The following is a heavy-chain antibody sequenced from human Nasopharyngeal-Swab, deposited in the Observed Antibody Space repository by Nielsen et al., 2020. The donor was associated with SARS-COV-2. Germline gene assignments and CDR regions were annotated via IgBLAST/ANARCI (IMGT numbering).Heavy chain of an antibody. J-gene: IGHJ5*02. CDR1: GGTFSSYA. V-gene: IGHV1-46*01. Sequence: ASVKVSCKASGGTFSSYAISWVRRAPAQGLEWMGIINPSGGSTSYAQKFQGRVTMTRDTSTSTVYMELSSLRSEDTAVYYCARVAYYYGSGSYKSPLSFDPWGQGTLVTVSS. CDR2: INPSGGST. CDR3: ARVAYYYGSGSYKSPLSFDP. D-gene: IGHD3-10*01.